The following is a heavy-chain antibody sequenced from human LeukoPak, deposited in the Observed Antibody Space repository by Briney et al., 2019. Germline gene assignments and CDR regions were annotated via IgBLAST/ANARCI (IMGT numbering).Heavy chain of an antibody. CDR3: ARVVDGDYGPYFDY. CDR2: IIPIFGTA. CDR1: GGTFSSYA. V-gene: IGHV1-69*05. Sequence: ASVKVSCEASGGTFSSYAISWVRQAPGQGLEWMGGIIPIFGTANYAQKFQGRVTITTDESTSTAYMELSSLRSEDTAVYYCARVVDGDYGPYFDYWGQGTLVTVSS. J-gene: IGHJ4*02. D-gene: IGHD4-17*01.